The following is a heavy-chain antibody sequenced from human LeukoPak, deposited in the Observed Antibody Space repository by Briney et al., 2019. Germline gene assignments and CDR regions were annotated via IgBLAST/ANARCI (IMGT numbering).Heavy chain of an antibody. V-gene: IGHV5-51*01. CDR1: GYSFANYW. D-gene: IGHD2-2*01. Sequence: GESLKISCKGSGYSFANYWIGWVRQMPGKGLEWMGIIYPGDSDTRYSPSFQGQVTISADKSISTAYLQWSSLKASDTAMYYCARHGSSTSWDYYYYGMDVWGQGTTVTVSS. CDR2: IYPGDSDT. CDR3: ARHGSSTSWDYYYYGMDV. J-gene: IGHJ6*02.